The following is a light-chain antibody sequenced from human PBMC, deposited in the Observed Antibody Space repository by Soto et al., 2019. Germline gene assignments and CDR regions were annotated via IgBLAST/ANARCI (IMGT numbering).Light chain of an antibody. J-gene: IGLJ1*01. Sequence: QSALAQPASVSGSRGQSITISCTGTSSDVGRYNYVSWFQQHPGKVPKLIIXDVNXXPXGVSDRFXGSKSGNTXSXTIXGXXXXXXXXYYCSSFTTSSTFVFGTGTKLTVL. CDR1: SSDVGRYNY. V-gene: IGLV2-14*03. CDR3: SSFTTSSTFV. CDR2: DVN.